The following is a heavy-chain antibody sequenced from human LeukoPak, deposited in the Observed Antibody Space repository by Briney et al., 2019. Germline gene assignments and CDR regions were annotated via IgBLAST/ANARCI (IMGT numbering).Heavy chain of an antibody. D-gene: IGHD1-26*01. CDR3: AKGGAAYSGSYPDS. Sequence: GGSLRLSCAASGFTFSHYAMSWVRQAPGKGLEWVSGISESAGSTNYADSVKGRFTISRDNSKNTVYLQMNDLRAEDTAVYYCAKGGAAYSGSYPDSXXXXXLVPVSS. CDR2: ISESAGST. CDR1: GFTFSHYA. J-gene: IGHJ5*01. V-gene: IGHV3-23*01.